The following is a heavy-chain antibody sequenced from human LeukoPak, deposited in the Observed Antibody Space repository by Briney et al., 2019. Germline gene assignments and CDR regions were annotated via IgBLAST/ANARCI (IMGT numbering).Heavy chain of an antibody. J-gene: IGHJ6*02. D-gene: IGHD2-2*02. CDR2: INPNSGGT. CDR1: GYTFTSYG. CDR3: ARESEYQLLYGSMDV. Sequence: ASVKVSCKASGYTFTSYGISWVRQAPGQGLEWMGWINPNSGGTNYAQKFQGRVTMTRDTSISTAYMELSRLRSDDTAVYYCARESEYQLLYGSMDVWGQGTTVTVSS. V-gene: IGHV1-2*02.